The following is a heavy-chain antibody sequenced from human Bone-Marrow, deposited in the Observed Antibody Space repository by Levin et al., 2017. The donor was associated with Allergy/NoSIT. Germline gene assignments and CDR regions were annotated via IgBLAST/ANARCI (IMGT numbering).Heavy chain of an antibody. CDR3: AKGGPSSIAARHYADY. CDR1: GFTFSNYA. CDR2: ISVSGGST. J-gene: IGHJ4*02. V-gene: IGHV3-23*01. D-gene: IGHD6-6*01. Sequence: GGSLRLSCAASGFTFSNYAMSWVRQAPGKGLEWVSGISVSGGSTYYADSVKVRFTISRDNSKNTLYLQMNSLRAEDTAVYYCAKGGPSSIAARHYADYWGQGTLVTVSS.